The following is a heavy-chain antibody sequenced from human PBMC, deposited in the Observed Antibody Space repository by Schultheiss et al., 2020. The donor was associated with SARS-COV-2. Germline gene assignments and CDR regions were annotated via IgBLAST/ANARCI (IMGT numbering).Heavy chain of an antibody. V-gene: IGHV3-11*05. CDR2: ISSSSSYT. Sequence: GGSLRLSCAASGFTFSDYYMSWIRQAPGKGLEWVSYISSSSSYTNYADSVKGRFTISRDNSKNTLYLQMNSLRAEDTAVYYCARASEQWLVQGWFDPWGQGTLVTVSS. CDR1: GFTFSDYY. CDR3: ARASEQWLVQGWFDP. D-gene: IGHD6-19*01. J-gene: IGHJ5*02.